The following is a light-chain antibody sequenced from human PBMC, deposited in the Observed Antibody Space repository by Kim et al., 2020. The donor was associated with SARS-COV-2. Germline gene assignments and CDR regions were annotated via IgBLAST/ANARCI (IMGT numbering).Light chain of an antibody. V-gene: IGKV3-15*01. CDR1: QSVSSS. J-gene: IGKJ4*01. CDR2: GAS. Sequence: VSPGERATLSGRASQSVSSSLAWYQHKPGQAPRLLIYGASTRATAIPARFSGSGSGTEFTLTISSLQSEDSAVYHCQQYNNWPLTFGGGTKVDIK. CDR3: QQYNNWPLT.